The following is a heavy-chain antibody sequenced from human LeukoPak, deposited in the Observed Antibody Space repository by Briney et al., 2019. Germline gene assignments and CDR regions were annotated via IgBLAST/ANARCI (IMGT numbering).Heavy chain of an antibody. D-gene: IGHD2-15*01. Sequence: PSETLSLTCAVYGGSFSGYYWSWIRQPPGKGLEWIGKINHSGSTNYNPSLKSRVTISVDTSKNQFSLKLSSVTAADTAVYYCARGPHLVVVAATPFGYWGQGTLVTVSS. V-gene: IGHV4-34*01. CDR3: ARGPHLVVVAATPFGY. CDR1: GGSFSGYY. J-gene: IGHJ4*02. CDR2: INHSGST.